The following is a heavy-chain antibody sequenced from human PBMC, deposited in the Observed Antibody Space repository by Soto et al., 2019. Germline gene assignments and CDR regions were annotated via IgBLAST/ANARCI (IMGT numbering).Heavy chain of an antibody. CDR1: GGSISSSSYY. D-gene: IGHD2-21*02. V-gene: IGHV4-39*02. CDR2: IYYSGST. Sequence: SETLSLTCTVSGGSISSSSYYWGWIRQPPGKGLEWIGSIYYSGSTYYNPSLKSRVTISVDTSKNQFSLKLSSVTAADTAVYYCAGEGGGNSFHSIDYWGQGTLVTVSS. J-gene: IGHJ4*02. CDR3: AGEGGGNSFHSIDY.